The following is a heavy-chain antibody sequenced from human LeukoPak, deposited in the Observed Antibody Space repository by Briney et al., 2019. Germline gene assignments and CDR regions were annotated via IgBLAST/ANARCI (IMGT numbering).Heavy chain of an antibody. Sequence: SETLSLTCTVSGGSVSSGSYYWSWIRQPPGKGLEWIGYIYYSGSTNYNPSLKSRVTISVDTSKNQFSLKLSSVTAADTAVYYCARGVGIVVTKGAFDIWGQGTMVTVSS. V-gene: IGHV4-61*01. D-gene: IGHD2-15*01. CDR1: GGSVSSGSYY. J-gene: IGHJ3*02. CDR2: IYYSGST. CDR3: ARGVGIVVTKGAFDI.